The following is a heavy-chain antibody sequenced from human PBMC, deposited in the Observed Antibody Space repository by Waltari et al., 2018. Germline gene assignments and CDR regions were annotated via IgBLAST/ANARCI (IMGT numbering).Heavy chain of an antibody. V-gene: IGHV4-34*01. CDR1: GGSFSGYY. D-gene: IGHD6-13*01. Sequence: QVQLQQWGAGLLKPSETLSLTCAVYGGSFSGYYWSWIRQPPGKGLEWIGEINHSGSTNDNPSLKSRVTISVDTSKNQFSLKLSSVTAADTAVYYCARRSSRRVTWFDPWGQGTLVTVSS. CDR3: ARRSSRRVTWFDP. J-gene: IGHJ5*02. CDR2: INHSGST.